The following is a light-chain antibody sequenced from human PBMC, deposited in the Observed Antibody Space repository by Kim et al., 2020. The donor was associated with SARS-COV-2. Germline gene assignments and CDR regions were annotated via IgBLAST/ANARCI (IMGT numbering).Light chain of an antibody. V-gene: IGLV2-14*03. Sequence: QSALTQPASVSGSPGQSITISCTGTSSDVGGYNYVSWYQQHPGKAPKLMIYDVSNRPSGVPNRFSGSKSGNTASLTISGLQAEDEADYYCSSYTSSSTHDVFGSGTKVTVL. CDR2: DVS. CDR3: SSYTSSSTHDV. J-gene: IGLJ1*01. CDR1: SSDVGGYNY.